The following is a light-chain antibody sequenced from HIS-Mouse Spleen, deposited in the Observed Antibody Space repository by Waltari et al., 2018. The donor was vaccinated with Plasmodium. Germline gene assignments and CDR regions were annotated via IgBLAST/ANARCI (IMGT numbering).Light chain of an antibody. CDR3: QVWDRSSDHVV. J-gene: IGLJ2*01. V-gene: IGLV3-21*03. Sequence: SYVLTQPPSVSVAPGKTARLTCGGNNIGSNSVHWYQEKPGQAPVLVFYDDRCRPSGIPERFSGSNSGNTATLTISRVEAGDDADYYCQVWDRSSDHVVFGGGTKLTVL. CDR2: DDR. CDR1: NIGSNS.